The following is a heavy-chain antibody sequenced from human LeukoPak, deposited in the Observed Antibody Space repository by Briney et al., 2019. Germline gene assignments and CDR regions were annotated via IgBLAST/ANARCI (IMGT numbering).Heavy chain of an antibody. CDR1: GYSISSGYY. CDR2: IYHSGST. CDR3: ARVDCSGYYLDY. D-gene: IGHD3-22*01. J-gene: IGHJ4*02. V-gene: IGHV4-38-2*02. Sequence: SETLSLTCTVSGYSISSGYYWGWIRQPPGKGLEWIGSIYHSGSTYYNPSLKSRVTISVDTSKNQFSLKLSSVTAADTAVYYCARVDCSGYYLDYWGQGTLVTVSS.